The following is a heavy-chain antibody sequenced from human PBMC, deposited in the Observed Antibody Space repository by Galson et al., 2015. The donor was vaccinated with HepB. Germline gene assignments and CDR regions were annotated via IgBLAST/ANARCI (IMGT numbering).Heavy chain of an antibody. V-gene: IGHV1-8*01. CDR3: VRGRCYESALWSGYHNWFDP. J-gene: IGHJ5*02. CDR1: GYTLTDYD. D-gene: IGHD3-3*01. CDR2: MNTKIGNT. Sequence: SVKVSCKASGYTLTDYDINWVRQPAGQGLEWMGWMNTKIGNTGYAQKFQGRISMSRDLSITTAYMELSRLTSEDTAVYFCVRGRCYESALWSGYHNWFDPWGQGTLVTVSS.